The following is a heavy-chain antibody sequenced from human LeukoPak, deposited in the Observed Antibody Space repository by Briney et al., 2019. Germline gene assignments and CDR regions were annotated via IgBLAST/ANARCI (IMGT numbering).Heavy chain of an antibody. D-gene: IGHD6-19*01. CDR3: YSSGF. J-gene: IGHJ4*02. V-gene: IGHV3-7*01. CDR2: IKKVVGEK. CDR1: GFTFSSHW. Sequence: GGSLRLSCAASGFTFSSHWMTWIRQAPGKGLEWVASIKKVVGEKFYVDSVKGRFTISRDNAKNSLYLQMNSLRAEDTAVYYCYSSGFWGQGTLVTVSS.